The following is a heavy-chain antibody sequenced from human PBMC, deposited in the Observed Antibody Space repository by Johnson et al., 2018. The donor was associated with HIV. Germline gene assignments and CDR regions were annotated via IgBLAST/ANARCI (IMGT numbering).Heavy chain of an antibody. CDR3: AKVGATVVTPRGEAFDI. Sequence: QVQLVESGGGVVQPGRSLRLSCAASGFTFSSYGMHWVRQAPGKGLEWVAVISYDGSSKYYGDSVKGRFTISRENSKKTLNLQMNSLRAEDTAVYYCAKVGATVVTPRGEAFDIWGQGAMVTVSS. CDR1: GFTFSSYG. D-gene: IGHD4-23*01. J-gene: IGHJ3*02. CDR2: ISYDGSSK. V-gene: IGHV3-30*18.